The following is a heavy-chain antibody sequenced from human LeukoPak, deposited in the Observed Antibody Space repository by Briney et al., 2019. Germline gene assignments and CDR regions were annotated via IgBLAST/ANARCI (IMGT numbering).Heavy chain of an antibody. CDR2: INHSGST. V-gene: IGHV4-34*01. J-gene: IGHJ4*02. CDR3: ARATPYYYFDY. CDR1: GGSFSGYY. D-gene: IGHD2-15*01. Sequence: PETLSLTCAVYGGSFSGYYWSWIRQPPGKGLEWIGEINHSGSTNYNPPLKSRVTISVDTSKNQFSLKLSSVTAADTAVYYCARATPYYYFDYWGQGTLVTVSS.